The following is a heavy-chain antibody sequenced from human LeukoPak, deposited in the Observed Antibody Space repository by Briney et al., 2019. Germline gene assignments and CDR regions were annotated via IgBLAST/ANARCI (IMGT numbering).Heavy chain of an antibody. Sequence: GGSLRLSCTASGFTFGDYAMSWVRQAPGKGLECVGFIRSKAYGATTEYAASVKGRFTISRDDSKSIADLQMNTLKTEDTAMYYCTRXDGYYMGYWGQGNLVTVSS. J-gene: IGHJ4*02. CDR1: GFTFGDYA. CDR2: IRSKAYGATT. V-gene: IGHV3-49*04. D-gene: IGHD5-24*01. CDR3: TRXDGYYMGY.